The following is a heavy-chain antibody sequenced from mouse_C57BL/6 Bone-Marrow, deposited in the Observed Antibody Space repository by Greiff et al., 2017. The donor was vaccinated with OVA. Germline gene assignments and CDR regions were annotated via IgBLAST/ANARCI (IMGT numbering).Heavy chain of an antibody. CDR3: ASYLQGYFDV. Sequence: EVKLMESEGGLVQPGSSMKLSCTASGFTFSDYYMAWVRQVPEKGLEWVANINYDGSSTYYLDSLKSRFIISRDNAKNILYLQMSSLKSEDTATYYCASYLQGYFDVWGTGTTVTVSS. D-gene: IGHD5-5*01. J-gene: IGHJ1*03. CDR2: INYDGSST. V-gene: IGHV5-16*01. CDR1: GFTFSDYY.